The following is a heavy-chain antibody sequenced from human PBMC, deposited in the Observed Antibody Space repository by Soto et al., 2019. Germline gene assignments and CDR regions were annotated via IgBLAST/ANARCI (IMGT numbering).Heavy chain of an antibody. J-gene: IGHJ4*02. Sequence: PSQTLSLTCAISGDSVSSNSAAWNWIRQSPSRGLDWLGRTYYRSSWYYDYALSMKSLITINPDTSKNQFSLHLNSVSPEDTAVYYCARDGGTGDDFWDYWGQGTLVTVS. CDR1: GDSVSSNSAA. CDR2: TYYRSSWYY. D-gene: IGHD3-3*01. V-gene: IGHV6-1*01. CDR3: ARDGGTGDDFWDY.